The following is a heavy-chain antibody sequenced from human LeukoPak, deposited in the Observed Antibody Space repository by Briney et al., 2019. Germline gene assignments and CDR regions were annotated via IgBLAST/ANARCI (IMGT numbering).Heavy chain of an antibody. J-gene: IGHJ3*01. CDR1: GFPFSSYV. CDR3: ARDRSGYANDAFDF. V-gene: IGHV3-30*19. Sequence: GGSLRLSCAASGFPFSSYVMHWLRQAPGKGLEWVAVLSYGGTNKYYADSVKGRFTISRDNSKNTMFLQMNSLRAEDTAVYHCARDRSGYANDAFDFWGQGTMVTVSS. D-gene: IGHD3-3*01. CDR2: LSYGGTNK.